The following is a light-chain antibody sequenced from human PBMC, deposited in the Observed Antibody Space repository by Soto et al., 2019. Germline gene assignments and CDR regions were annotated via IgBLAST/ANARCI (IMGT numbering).Light chain of an antibody. CDR3: QSYDSSLSGSV. J-gene: IGLJ3*02. CDR2: GSI. Sequence: QSVLTQPPSVSGAPGQRVTLSCTGSSSNIGAGYDVHWYQQLPGTAPKLLIYGSINRPSGVPDRFSGSKSGTSASLAITGLRTEDEADDYCQSYDSSLSGSVFGGGTKLTVL. CDR1: SSNIGAGYD. V-gene: IGLV1-40*01.